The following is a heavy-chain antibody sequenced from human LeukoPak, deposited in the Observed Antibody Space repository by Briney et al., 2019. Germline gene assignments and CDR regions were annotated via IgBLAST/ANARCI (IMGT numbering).Heavy chain of an antibody. J-gene: IGHJ4*02. CDR3: ARRAGDYSHPYDY. Sequence: GGSLRLSCAASGLTVSSNCMSWVRQAPGKGLEWVSFIYSGGNTYYADSVKGRFTIYRDNSKNTVHLQINSLRAEDTAMYYCARRAGDYSHPYDYWGQGTLVTVSS. V-gene: IGHV3-53*01. CDR1: GLTVSSNC. D-gene: IGHD3-22*01. CDR2: IYSGGNT.